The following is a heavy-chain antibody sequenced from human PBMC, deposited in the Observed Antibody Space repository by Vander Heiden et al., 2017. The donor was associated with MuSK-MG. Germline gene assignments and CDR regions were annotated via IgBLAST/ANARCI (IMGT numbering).Heavy chain of an antibody. CDR2: ISSSGSTI. CDR3: ARSPRFLTGYVWYFDL. CDR1: GFTFRSYE. Sequence: EVQLVESGGGLVQPGGSLRLPCAASGFTFRSYEMNWVRQAPGKGLEWVSYISSSGSTIYYADSVKGRFTISRDNAKNSLYLQMNSLRAEDTAVYYCARSPRFLTGYVWYFDLWGRGTLVTVSS. V-gene: IGHV3-48*03. J-gene: IGHJ2*01. D-gene: IGHD3-9*01.